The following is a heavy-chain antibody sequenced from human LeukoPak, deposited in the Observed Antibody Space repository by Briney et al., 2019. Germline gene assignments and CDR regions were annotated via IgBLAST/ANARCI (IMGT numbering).Heavy chain of an antibody. Sequence: SVKVSCKASGGTFSSYAISWVRQAPGQGLEWMGGIIPIFGTANYAQKFQGRVTITADESTSTAYMELSSLRSEDTAVYYCARDPQLEFCSSTSCYGEVDVWGRGTTVTVSS. J-gene: IGHJ6*02. V-gene: IGHV1-69*13. CDR3: ARDPQLEFCSSTSCYGEVDV. D-gene: IGHD2-2*01. CDR2: IIPIFGTA. CDR1: GGTFSSYA.